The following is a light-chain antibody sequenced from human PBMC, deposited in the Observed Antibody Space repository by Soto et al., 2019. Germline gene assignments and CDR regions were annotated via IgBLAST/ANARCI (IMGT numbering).Light chain of an antibody. Sequence: VLTQSPVTLSLSPGERATLSCRASQSVSSSYFAWYQQRFGQAPRLLIYGASSRATGIPDRFSGSGSGTDFTLTISRLEPEDFAVYYCQQYGSSSWTFGQGTKVDIK. CDR2: GAS. J-gene: IGKJ1*01. V-gene: IGKV3-20*01. CDR3: QQYGSSSWT. CDR1: QSVSSSY.